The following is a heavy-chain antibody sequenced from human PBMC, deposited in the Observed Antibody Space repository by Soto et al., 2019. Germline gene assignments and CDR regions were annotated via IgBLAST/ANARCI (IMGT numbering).Heavy chain of an antibody. D-gene: IGHD5-18*01. CDR3: ANSEKNVDTAMGYYFDY. V-gene: IGHV3-23*01. CDR1: GFTFSSYA. J-gene: IGHJ4*02. Sequence: GGSLRLSCAASGFTFSSYAMSWVRQAPGKGLEWVSAISGSGGSTYYADSVKGRFTISRDNSKNTLYLQMNSLRAEDTAVYYCANSEKNVDTAMGYYFDYWGQGTLVTLSS. CDR2: ISGSGGST.